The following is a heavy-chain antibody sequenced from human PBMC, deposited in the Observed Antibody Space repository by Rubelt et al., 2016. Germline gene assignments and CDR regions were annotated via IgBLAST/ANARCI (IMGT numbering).Heavy chain of an antibody. J-gene: IGHJ4*02. Sequence: QVQLVESGGGVVQPGRSLRLSCAASGFTFSSYAMHWVRQAPGKGLEWVAVIWYDGSNKYYADSVKGRFTISRDNSKNTLYLQMNSLRAEDTAVYYCARASLEWLLRIDDYWGQGTLVTVSS. CDR1: GFTFSSYA. CDR2: IWYDGSNK. D-gene: IGHD3-3*01. CDR3: ARASLEWLLRIDDY. V-gene: IGHV3-33*08.